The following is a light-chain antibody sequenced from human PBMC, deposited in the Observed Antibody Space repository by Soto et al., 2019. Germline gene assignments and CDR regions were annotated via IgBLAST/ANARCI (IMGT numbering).Light chain of an antibody. CDR2: EVS. Sequence: QSVLTQPPSASGSPGQSVTISCTGTSSDVGGYNYVSWYQQHPGKAPKLMIYEVSKRPSGVPDRFSGSKSGNTASLTVSGLQAEDEADYDCSSFAGSNSFVWVFGGWVFGGGTKLTVL. V-gene: IGLV2-8*01. J-gene: IGLJ3*02. CDR1: SSDVGGYNY. CDR3: SSFAGSNSFVWVFGGWV.